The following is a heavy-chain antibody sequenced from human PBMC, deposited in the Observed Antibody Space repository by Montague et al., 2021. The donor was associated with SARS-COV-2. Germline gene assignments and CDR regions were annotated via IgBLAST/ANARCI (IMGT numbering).Heavy chain of an antibody. CDR3: AREAPSSYGSGTSWVAFDV. V-gene: IGHV7-4-1*04. D-gene: IGHD3-10*01. CDR1: GYRFTKYG. CDR2: INTNTGSP. Sequence: SGKVSCKASGYRFTKYGMNWVRQAPGQGLEWMGWINTNTGSPTYAQGLTGRFVFSLDTSVSMAFLQISSLKAEDTAVYYCAREAPSSYGSGTSWVAFDVWGQGTMVTVSS. J-gene: IGHJ3*01.